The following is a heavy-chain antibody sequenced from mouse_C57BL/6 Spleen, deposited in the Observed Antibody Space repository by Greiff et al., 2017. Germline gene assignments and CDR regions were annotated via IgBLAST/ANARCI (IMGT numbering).Heavy chain of an antibody. Sequence: EVQVVESGGDLVKPGGSLKLSCAASGFTFSSYGMSWVRQTPDKRLEWVATISSGGSYTYYPDSVKGRFTISRDNAKNTLYLQMSSLKSEDTAMYYCARQGVIYYDSEGYYFDYWGQGTTLTVSS. CDR3: ARQGVIYYDSEGYYFDY. CDR2: ISSGGSYT. CDR1: GFTFSSYG. J-gene: IGHJ2*01. D-gene: IGHD2-4*01. V-gene: IGHV5-6*01.